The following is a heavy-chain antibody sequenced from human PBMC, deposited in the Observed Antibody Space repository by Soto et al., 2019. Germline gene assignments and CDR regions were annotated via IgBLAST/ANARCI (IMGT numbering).Heavy chain of an antibody. CDR3: ARHHGPTTSEDWFEP. CDR2: ISTYSGDT. D-gene: IGHD5-12*01. V-gene: IGHV1-18*01. Sequence: QVHLVQSGVEVKTPGASVKVSCQASGYTFFTYDINWLRQAPGQGLEWMGWISTYSGDTEYAQKFQGRVTTTTDTSTTTAYPELRSLRSDDTAVYYCARHHGPTTSEDWFEPWGQGTLVTVSS. CDR1: GYTFFTYD. J-gene: IGHJ5*02.